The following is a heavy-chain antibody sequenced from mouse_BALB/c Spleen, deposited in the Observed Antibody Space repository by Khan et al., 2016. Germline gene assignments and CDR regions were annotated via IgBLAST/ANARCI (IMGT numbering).Heavy chain of an antibody. CDR1: GVSITSGY. Sequence: EVQLQESGPSLVKPSQTLSLTCSVTGVSITSGYWNWIRKFPGNKLEYMGYISYSGSTYYTPSLKSRISLTRDTSKNQYYLQLNYVTTEDTATYFCARVQTGYFDYWCQGTTLTVSS. D-gene: IGHD4-1*01. V-gene: IGHV3-8*02. CDR2: ISYSGST. CDR3: ARVQTGYFDY. J-gene: IGHJ2*01.